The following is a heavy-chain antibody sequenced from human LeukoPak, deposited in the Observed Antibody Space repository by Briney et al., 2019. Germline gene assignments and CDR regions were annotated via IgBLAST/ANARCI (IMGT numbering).Heavy chain of an antibody. CDR3: ARFSEYAYVWGSYPTAPFAP. Sequence: SVKVSCKASGGTFSSYAISWVRQAPGQGLEWMGRIIPILGIANYAQKFQGRVTITADKSTSTAYMELSSLRSEDTAVSYCARFSEYAYVWGSYPTAPFAPWAQEPLVT. V-gene: IGHV1-69*04. D-gene: IGHD3-16*01. J-gene: IGHJ5*02. CDR1: GGTFSSYA. CDR2: IIPILGIA.